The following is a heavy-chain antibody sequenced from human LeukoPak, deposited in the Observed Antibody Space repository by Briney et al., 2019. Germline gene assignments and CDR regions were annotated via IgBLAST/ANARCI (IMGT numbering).Heavy chain of an antibody. CDR1: GFPLDDYA. CDR3: VTMVRGVDY. V-gene: IGHV3-9*01. Sequence: GRSLRLSCAASGFPLDDYAMHWVRQAPGKGLEWVSGISWNSGYIGYADSVKGRFTISRGNSKNTLYLQMNSLRAEDTAVYYCVTMVRGVDYWGQGTLVTVSS. CDR2: ISWNSGYI. D-gene: IGHD3-10*01. J-gene: IGHJ4*02.